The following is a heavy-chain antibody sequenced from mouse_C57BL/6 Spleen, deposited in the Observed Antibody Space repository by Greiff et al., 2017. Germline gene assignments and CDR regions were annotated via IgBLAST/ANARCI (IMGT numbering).Heavy chain of an antibody. CDR3: ARDYYGSSPDWYFDV. D-gene: IGHD1-1*01. CDR1: GYTFTSYW. Sequence: QVQLKQPGAELVRPGSSVKLSCKASGYTFTSYWMDWVKQRPGQGLEWIGNIYPSDSETHYNQKFKDKATLTVDKSSSTAYMQLSSLTSEDSAVYYCARDYYGSSPDWYFDVWGTGTTVTVSS. V-gene: IGHV1-61*01. J-gene: IGHJ1*03. CDR2: IYPSDSET.